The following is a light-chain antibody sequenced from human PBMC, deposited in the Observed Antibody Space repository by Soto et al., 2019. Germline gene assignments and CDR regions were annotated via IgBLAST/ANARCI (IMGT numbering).Light chain of an antibody. V-gene: IGKV3-11*01. CDR3: QQSSNWPPVLT. Sequence: EIVLTQSPATLSLSPGERATLSCRASQSVSSYLAWYHQKPGQAPRLLIYDASNRATGIPARFSGSGSGTDFTLTISSLEPEDFAVYYCQQSSNWPPVLTFGGGTKVEIK. J-gene: IGKJ4*01. CDR2: DAS. CDR1: QSVSSY.